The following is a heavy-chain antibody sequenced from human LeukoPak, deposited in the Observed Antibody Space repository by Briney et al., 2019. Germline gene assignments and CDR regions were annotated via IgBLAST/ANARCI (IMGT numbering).Heavy chain of an antibody. CDR3: AKDGIAARPNHYMDV. CDR1: GFTFDDYA. Sequence: GGSLRLSCAASGFTFDDYAMHWVRQAPGKGLEWVSAISGSGGSTYYADSVRGRFTISRDNSKNTLYLQMNSLRAEDTAVYYCAKDGIAARPNHYMDVWGKGTTVTVSS. J-gene: IGHJ6*03. V-gene: IGHV3-23*01. D-gene: IGHD6-6*01. CDR2: ISGSGGST.